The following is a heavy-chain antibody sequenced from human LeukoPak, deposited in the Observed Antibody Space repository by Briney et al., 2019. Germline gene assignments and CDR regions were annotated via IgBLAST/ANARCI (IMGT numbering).Heavy chain of an antibody. J-gene: IGHJ4*02. D-gene: IGHD1-7*01. CDR3: AKDREGTTFDN. CDR1: GFTFSSYA. Sequence: AGRSLRLSCAASGFTFSSYAMHWVRQAPGKGLEWVAVISYDGSNKYYADSVKGRFTISRDNSKNTVYLQMNSLRAEDTAVYYCAKDREGTTFDNWGQGTLVTVSS. CDR2: ISYDGSNK. V-gene: IGHV3-30-3*01.